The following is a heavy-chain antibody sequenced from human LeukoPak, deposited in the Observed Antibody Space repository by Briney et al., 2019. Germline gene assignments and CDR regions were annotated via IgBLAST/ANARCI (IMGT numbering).Heavy chain of an antibody. CDR3: ARGWASKYGMDV. CDR1: GGSISSGGYY. CDR2: IYYSGST. J-gene: IGHJ6*02. D-gene: IGHD3-16*01. Sequence: PSETLSLTCTVSGGSISSGGYYWSWIRQHPGKGLEWIGYIYYSGSTYYNPSLKSRVTISVDTSKNQFSLKLSSVTAADTAVHYCARGWASKYGMDVWGQGTTVTVSS. V-gene: IGHV4-31*03.